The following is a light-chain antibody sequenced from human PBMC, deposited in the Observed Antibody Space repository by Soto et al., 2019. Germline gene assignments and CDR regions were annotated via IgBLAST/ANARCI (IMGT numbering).Light chain of an antibody. CDR3: HHYGVSPPYT. CDR2: AAS. Sequence: EIVLTQSPGTLSLSPGATATLSCRASQSISNNYLAWFQQKPGQAPRLLIYAASIRATGIPDRFSGSRSGTDFTLTISRLEPEDFAVYYCHHYGVSPPYTFGPGTKVDLE. V-gene: IGKV3-20*01. CDR1: QSISNNY. J-gene: IGKJ3*01.